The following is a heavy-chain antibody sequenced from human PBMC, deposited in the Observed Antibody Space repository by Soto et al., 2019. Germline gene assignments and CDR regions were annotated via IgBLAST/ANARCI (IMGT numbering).Heavy chain of an antibody. V-gene: IGHV4-59*12. J-gene: IGHJ5*02. D-gene: IGHD5-18*01. CDR1: GGSISSYY. Sequence: SETLSLTCTVSGGSISSYYWSWIRQPPGKGLEWIGYIYYSGSTYYNPSLKSRVTISVDTSKNQFSLKLSSVTAADTAVYYCARCPRDTAMVSWFDPWGQGTLVTVSS. CDR3: ARCPRDTAMVSWFDP. CDR2: IYYSGST.